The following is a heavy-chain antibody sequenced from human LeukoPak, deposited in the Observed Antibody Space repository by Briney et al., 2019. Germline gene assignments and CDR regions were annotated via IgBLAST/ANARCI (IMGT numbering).Heavy chain of an antibody. V-gene: IGHV6-1*01. Sequence: SQTLSLTCAISGGSASSNSVTWNWIRQSPSRGLEWLGRTYYRSTWYNDYAVSVRGRITVNPDTSKNQFSLHLNSVTPEDTAVYYCARRLTQCDCFDPWGQGILVTVSS. J-gene: IGHJ5*02. D-gene: IGHD2-21*02. CDR2: TYYRSTWYN. CDR3: ARRLTQCDCFDP. CDR1: GGSASSNSVT.